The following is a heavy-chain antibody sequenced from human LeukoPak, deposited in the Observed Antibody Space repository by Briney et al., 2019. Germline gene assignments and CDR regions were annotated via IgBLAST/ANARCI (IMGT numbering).Heavy chain of an antibody. Sequence: ASVKVSCKASGYTFTSYGISWVRQAPGQGLEWLGWISTYNNNTNYAQKLQGRVTMTTDTSTSTAYMDLRSLRPDDTAVYYCARFRAGVGEPYGDYWGQGTLVTVSS. CDR1: GYTFTSYG. V-gene: IGHV1-18*01. J-gene: IGHJ4*02. CDR3: ARFRAGVGEPYGDY. D-gene: IGHD3-10*01. CDR2: ISTYNNNT.